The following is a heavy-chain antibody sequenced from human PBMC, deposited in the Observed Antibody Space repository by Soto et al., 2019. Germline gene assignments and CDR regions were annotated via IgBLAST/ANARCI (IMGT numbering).Heavy chain of an antibody. D-gene: IGHD1-1*01. CDR2: IYHSAST. CDR3: ARDQLEGNWFDP. Sequence: QLQLQESGSGLVRPSQTLSLTCAVSGGSISSGGYSWNWIRQPPGKGLEWIGYIYHSASTLYNPSLKSRVTISVDKSKNQFSLKLTSVTAADTAVYYCARDQLEGNWFDPWGQGTLVTVSS. CDR1: GGSISSGGYS. V-gene: IGHV4-30-2*01. J-gene: IGHJ5*02.